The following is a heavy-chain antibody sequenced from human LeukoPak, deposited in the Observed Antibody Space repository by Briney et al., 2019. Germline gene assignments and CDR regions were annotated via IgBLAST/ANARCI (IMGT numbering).Heavy chain of an antibody. D-gene: IGHD2-15*01. J-gene: IGHJ3*02. V-gene: IGHV4-59*08. Sequence: SETLSLTCTVSGGSISSFYWSWIRQPPGKGLEWIGYIYNSESTNYNPSLKSGATISVDTSKNQFSLMLTSVTASDTAMYYCARHCSGGTCPLSFDAFDIWGQGTMVTVSS. CDR3: ARHCSGGTCPLSFDAFDI. CDR1: GGSISSFY. CDR2: IYNSEST.